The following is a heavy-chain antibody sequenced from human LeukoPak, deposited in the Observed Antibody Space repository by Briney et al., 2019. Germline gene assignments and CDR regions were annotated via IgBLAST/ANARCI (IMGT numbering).Heavy chain of an antibody. CDR2: INTDGSIT. J-gene: IGHJ4*02. CDR3: VRPDIVTVPLGC. CDR1: GFTFSSYW. V-gene: IGHV3-74*01. Sequence: GGSLRLSCAASGFTFSSYWMHWVRQAPGKGLVWVSRINTDGSITDYADSVKSRFTISRDNAKNTLYLQVNSLRAEDTAIYYCVRPDIVTVPLGCWGQGTLVTVSS. D-gene: IGHD2-2*01.